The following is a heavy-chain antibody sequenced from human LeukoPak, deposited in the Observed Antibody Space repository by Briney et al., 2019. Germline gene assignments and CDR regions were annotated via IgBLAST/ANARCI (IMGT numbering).Heavy chain of an antibody. Sequence: PSETLSLTCTVSGGSISSYYWGWIRQPAGKELEWIGRLYTSGRTNYNPPLESRVTISVDTSKNQFSLKLSSVTAADTAVYYCARGSSWSYYFDYWGQGTLVTVSS. CDR1: GGSISSYY. D-gene: IGHD6-13*01. CDR3: ARGSSWSYYFDY. V-gene: IGHV4-4*07. J-gene: IGHJ4*02. CDR2: LYTSGRT.